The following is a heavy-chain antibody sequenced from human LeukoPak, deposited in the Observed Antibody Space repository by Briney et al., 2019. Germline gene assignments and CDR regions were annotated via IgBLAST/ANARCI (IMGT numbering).Heavy chain of an antibody. V-gene: IGHV4-59*01. Sequence: SGTLSLTCTVSVGSISSYYWSWIRQPPGKGLEGIGYIYYSGSTNDNPSLKRRVTISVDPSKNQFSLKLSSVTAAATAVYYCARFDWLLPAYFDYWGQGTLVTVSS. CDR1: VGSISSYY. CDR2: IYYSGST. J-gene: IGHJ4*02. CDR3: ARFDWLLPAYFDY. D-gene: IGHD3-9*01.